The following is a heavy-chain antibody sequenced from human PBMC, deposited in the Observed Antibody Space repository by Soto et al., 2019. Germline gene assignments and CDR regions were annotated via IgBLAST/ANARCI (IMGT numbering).Heavy chain of an antibody. D-gene: IGHD3-10*01. V-gene: IGHV4-39*01. J-gene: IGHJ4*02. CDR1: GGSISSSSYY. CDR3: ARLVLLWFGELPYYFDY. CDR2: IYYSGST. Sequence: SETLSLTCTVSGGSISSSSYYWGWIRQPPGKGLEWIGSIYYSGSTYYNPSLKSRVTISVDTSKNQFSLKLSSVTAADTAVYYCARLVLLWFGELPYYFDYWGQGTLVTVSS.